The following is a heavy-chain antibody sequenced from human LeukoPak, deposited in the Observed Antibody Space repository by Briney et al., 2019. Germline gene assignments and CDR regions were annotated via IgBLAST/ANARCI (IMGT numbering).Heavy chain of an antibody. V-gene: IGHV4-39*01. CDR2: IYYSGST. CDR1: GGSISSSSYY. J-gene: IGHJ5*02. D-gene: IGHD3-22*01. CDR3: ARHALRGYYDSSGYLLGFDP. Sequence: SETLSLTCTVSGGSISSSSYYWGWIRQPPGKGLEWIGSIYYSGSTYYNPSLKSRVTISVDTSKNQFSLKLSSVTAADTAVYYCARHALRGYYDSSGYLLGFDPWGQGTLVTVSS.